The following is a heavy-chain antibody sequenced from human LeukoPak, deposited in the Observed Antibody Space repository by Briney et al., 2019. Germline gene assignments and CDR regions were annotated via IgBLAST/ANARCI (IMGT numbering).Heavy chain of an antibody. CDR2: INPEGTTT. CDR1: GLTFSSSW. D-gene: IGHD1-14*01. CDR3: ATIPRETTPPDY. J-gene: IGHJ4*02. Sequence: PGGSLRLSCAASGLTFSSSWMHWVRLAPGKGLVCVSQINPEGTTTRYADPVKGRFTISRDNAKNTLYLQMNSLRAEDTAVYYCATIPRETTPPDYWGQGTLVTVSS. V-gene: IGHV3-74*01.